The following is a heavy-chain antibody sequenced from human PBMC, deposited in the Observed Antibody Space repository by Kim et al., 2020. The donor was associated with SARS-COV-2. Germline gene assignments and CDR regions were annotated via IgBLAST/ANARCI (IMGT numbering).Heavy chain of an antibody. J-gene: IGHJ6*02. CDR1: GFTFSSYA. D-gene: IGHD3-10*01. CDR3: AKLGFGEVSVYCGMDV. CDR2: ISSSGGDT. V-gene: IGHV3-23*01. Sequence: GGSLRLSCAASGFTFSSYAMSWVRQAPGKGLEWVSAISSSGGDTYYADSVKGRFTISRDNSKNTLYLQMNSLRAEDTAVYYCAKLGFGEVSVYCGMDVWGRGSALSVSS.